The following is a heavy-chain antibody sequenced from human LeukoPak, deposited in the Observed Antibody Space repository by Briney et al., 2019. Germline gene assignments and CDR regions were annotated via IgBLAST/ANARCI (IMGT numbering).Heavy chain of an antibody. J-gene: IGHJ4*02. CDR2: ISAYNGNT. D-gene: IGHD1-26*01. Sequence: GASVKVSRKASGYMFTAYGISWVRQAPGQGLEWMGWISAYNGNTNYAHKLQGRVTITTDTSTSTAYMELRSLRSDDTAVYYCARVGRGSGSFYYFDYWGQGTLLTVSS. CDR1: GYMFTAYG. V-gene: IGHV1-18*01. CDR3: ARVGRGSGSFYYFDY.